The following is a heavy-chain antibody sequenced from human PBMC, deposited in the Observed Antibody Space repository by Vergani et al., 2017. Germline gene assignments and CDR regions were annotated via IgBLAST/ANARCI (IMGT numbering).Heavy chain of an antibody. CDR3: ARDSYRPYCSSTSCYGGDAFDI. CDR2: IYYSGST. CDR1: GGSISSGGYY. V-gene: IGHV4-31*03. D-gene: IGHD2-2*01. J-gene: IGHJ3*02. Sequence: QVQLQESGPGLVKPSQTLSLTCTVSGGSISSGGYYWSWIRQHPGKGLEWIGYIYYSGSTYYNPSLKSRVTISVDTSKNQFSLTLSSVTAADTAVYYCARDSYRPYCSSTSCYGGDAFDIWGQGTMVTVSS.